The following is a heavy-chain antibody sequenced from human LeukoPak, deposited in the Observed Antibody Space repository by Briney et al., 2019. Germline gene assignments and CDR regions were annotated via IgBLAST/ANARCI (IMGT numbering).Heavy chain of an antibody. Sequence: GGSLGLSCTASGFAFGDHAMGWFRQAPGKGLEWVGFIRSKPYGGTTEYAASVKGRFTISRDDSKSIAYLQMNSLKTEDTAVYYCTRDVSSSWYEGADYWGQGTLVTVSS. D-gene: IGHD6-13*01. V-gene: IGHV3-49*03. CDR2: IRSKPYGGTT. CDR1: GFAFGDHA. CDR3: TRDVSSSWYEGADY. J-gene: IGHJ4*02.